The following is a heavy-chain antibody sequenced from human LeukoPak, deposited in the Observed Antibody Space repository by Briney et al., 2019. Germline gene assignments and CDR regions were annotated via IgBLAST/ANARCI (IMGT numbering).Heavy chain of an antibody. Sequence: IGYIYYSGSTNYNPSLKSRVTISVDTSKNQFSLQLTSLTAADTAVYYCAREGQQLVPPFDYWGQGTLVTVSS. CDR3: AREGQQLVPPFDY. V-gene: IGHV4-59*12. CDR2: IYYSGST. D-gene: IGHD6-6*01. J-gene: IGHJ4*02.